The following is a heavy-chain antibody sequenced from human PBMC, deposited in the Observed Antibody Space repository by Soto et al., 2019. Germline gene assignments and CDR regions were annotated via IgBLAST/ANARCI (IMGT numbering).Heavy chain of an antibody. J-gene: IGHJ4*02. Sequence: QVQLQESGPGLGNPSGTLSLTCAVSGGSISSSSWXSWVRQPPGKGLEWIGEIYHSGSTNYNPSLKXXXSXSXXXXXXXXXXXXXXXXAADXAIXYCARDPGRALAVDWGEGTLVTVSS. CDR3: ARDPGRALAVD. CDR2: IYHSGST. V-gene: IGHV4-4*02. D-gene: IGHD6-19*01. CDR1: GGSISSSSW.